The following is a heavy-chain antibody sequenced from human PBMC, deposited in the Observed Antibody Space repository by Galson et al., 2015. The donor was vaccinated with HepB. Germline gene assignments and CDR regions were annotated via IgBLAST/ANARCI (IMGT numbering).Heavy chain of an antibody. V-gene: IGHV1-2*02. CDR1: GGTFSSYA. D-gene: IGHD5-12*01. CDR3: ATQRGYDYAEFDY. J-gene: IGHJ4*02. CDR2: INPNSGGT. Sequence: SVKVSCKASGGTFSSYAISWVRQAPGQGLEWMGWINPNSGGTKYAQKFQGRVTMTRDTSISTAYMELSRLRSDDTAVYYCATQRGYDYAEFDYWGQGTLVTVSS.